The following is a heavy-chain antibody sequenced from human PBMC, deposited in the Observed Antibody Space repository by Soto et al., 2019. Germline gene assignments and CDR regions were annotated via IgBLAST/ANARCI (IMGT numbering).Heavy chain of an antibody. J-gene: IGHJ6*02. D-gene: IGHD3-10*01. Sequence: SETLSLTCSVSGGSIRDYFWTWVRQPPGKGLEWIGYISSSGTINYNSSLKSRVTISLDTSRNHFSLKLTSVTTADTGVYFCARDRKLVIPGNYYYYGLDVWGQGTTVTVSS. CDR3: ARDRKLVIPGNYYYYGLDV. V-gene: IGHV4-59*12. CDR1: GGSIRDYF. CDR2: ISSSGTI.